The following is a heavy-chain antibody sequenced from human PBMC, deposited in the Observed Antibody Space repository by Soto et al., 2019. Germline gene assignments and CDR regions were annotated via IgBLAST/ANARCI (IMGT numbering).Heavy chain of an antibody. CDR2: LSGSGSSI. Sequence: EVQLLESGGGSVQPGGSLRLSCVASGFTFRNYAMSWVRQAPGKGLEWVSTLSGSGSSIDYADSVRGRFTISRDNSKNTLYLQMNSLRAEDTAVYYCAKRPLSIQPFAYWGQGALVTVSS. J-gene: IGHJ4*02. D-gene: IGHD1-1*01. V-gene: IGHV3-23*01. CDR1: GFTFRNYA. CDR3: AKRPLSIQPFAY.